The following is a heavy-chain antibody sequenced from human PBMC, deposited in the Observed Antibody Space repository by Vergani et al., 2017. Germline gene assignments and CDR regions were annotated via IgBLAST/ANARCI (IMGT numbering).Heavy chain of an antibody. V-gene: IGHV4-34*01. J-gene: IGHJ6*02. D-gene: IGHD2-15*01. Sequence: QVQLQQWGAGLLKPSETLSLTCAVYGGSFSGYYWSWIRQPPGKGLEWIGEINHSGSTNYNPSLKSRVTISVDTSKYQFSLKLSTVTAADTAVYYCARENVVVVAASSDTAMPHYYYYGMDVWGQGTTVTVSS. CDR3: ARENVVVVAASSDTAMPHYYYYGMDV. CDR2: INHSGST. CDR1: GGSFSGYY.